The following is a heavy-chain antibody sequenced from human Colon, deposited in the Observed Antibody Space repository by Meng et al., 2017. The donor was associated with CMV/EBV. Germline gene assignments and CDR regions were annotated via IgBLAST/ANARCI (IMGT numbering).Heavy chain of an antibody. Sequence: SETLSLTCTVSGGSISNYYWSWIRQHPGKGLEWIGYTYYSGSTNYNPSLKSRVTISVDTSKNQFSLKLSSVTAADTAVYYCARSPNSYDILTGYYNMGYFDYWGQGTLVTVSS. CDR1: GGSISNYY. CDR2: TYYSGST. J-gene: IGHJ4*02. D-gene: IGHD3-9*01. CDR3: ARSPNSYDILTGYYNMGYFDY. V-gene: IGHV4-59*01.